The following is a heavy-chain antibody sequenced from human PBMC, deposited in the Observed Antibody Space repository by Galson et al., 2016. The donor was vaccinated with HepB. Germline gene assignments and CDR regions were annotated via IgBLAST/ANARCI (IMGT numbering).Heavy chain of an antibody. V-gene: IGHV3-30-3*01. D-gene: IGHD4-23*01. CDR3: ARGEIGTTLD. CDR1: GFTFYTFT. CDR2: ISFDGSNR. J-gene: IGHJ4*02. Sequence: SLRLSCAASGFTFYTFTTHWVRQSPGKGPECVAAISFDGSNRHYADSVRGRFTISRDNPRNTLYLQMDSLTTEDTAVYYCARGEIGTTLDWGQGALVTVSS.